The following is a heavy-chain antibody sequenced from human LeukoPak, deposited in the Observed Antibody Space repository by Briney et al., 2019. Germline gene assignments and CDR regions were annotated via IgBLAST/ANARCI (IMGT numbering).Heavy chain of an antibody. Sequence: ASVKVSCKASGYTFTGYYMHWVRQAPGQGLEWMGWINPNSGGTNYAQKFQGRVTMTRDTSISTAYMELSRLRSDDTAVYYCARALFPQQLARDWGQGTLVTVSS. D-gene: IGHD6-13*01. CDR2: INPNSGGT. V-gene: IGHV1-2*02. CDR1: GYTFTGYY. J-gene: IGHJ4*02. CDR3: ARALFPQQLARD.